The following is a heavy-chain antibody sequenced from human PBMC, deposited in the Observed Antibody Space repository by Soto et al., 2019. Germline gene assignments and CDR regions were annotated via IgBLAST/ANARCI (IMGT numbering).Heavy chain of an antibody. CDR2: IWYDGSNK. D-gene: IGHD6-6*01. J-gene: IGHJ6*02. CDR3: ARPRKNPYYYYYGMDV. CDR1: GFTFSSYG. V-gene: IGHV3-33*01. Sequence: GGSLRLSCAASGFTFSSYGMHWVRQAPGKGLEWVAVIWYDGSNKYYADSVKGRFTISRDNSKNTLYLQMNSLRAEDTAVYYCARPRKNPYYYYYGMDVWGQGTTVTVSS.